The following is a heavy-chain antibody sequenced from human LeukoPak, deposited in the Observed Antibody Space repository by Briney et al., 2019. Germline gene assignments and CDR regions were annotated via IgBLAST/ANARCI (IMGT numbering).Heavy chain of an antibody. Sequence: PGGSLRLSCAASGFTFSNAWMSWVRQAPGKGLEWVGRIKSKTDGGTTDYAAPVKGRFTISRDDSKNTLYLQMNSLKTEDTAVYYCTTDPATLDFWSGLPFDYWGQGTLVTVSS. CDR1: GFTFSNAW. D-gene: IGHD3-3*01. J-gene: IGHJ4*02. CDR3: TTDPATLDFWSGLPFDY. V-gene: IGHV3-15*01. CDR2: IKSKTDGGTT.